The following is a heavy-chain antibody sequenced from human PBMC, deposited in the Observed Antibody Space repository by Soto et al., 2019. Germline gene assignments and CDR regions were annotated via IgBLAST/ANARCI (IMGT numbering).Heavy chain of an antibody. D-gene: IGHD3-22*01. V-gene: IGHV3-30*18. CDR1: GFTFSSYG. CDR3: AKDLGYYYDSSGYSDY. CDR2: ISYDGSNK. J-gene: IGHJ4*02. Sequence: PGGSLRLSCAASGFTFSSYGMHWVRQAPGKGLEWVAVISYDGSNKYYADSVKGRFTISRGNSKNTLYLQMNSLRAEDTAVYYCAKDLGYYYDSSGYSDYWGQGTLVTVSS.